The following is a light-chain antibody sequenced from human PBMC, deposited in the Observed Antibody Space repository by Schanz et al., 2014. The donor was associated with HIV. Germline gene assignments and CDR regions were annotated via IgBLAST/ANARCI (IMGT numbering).Light chain of an antibody. CDR1: RSTLERTP. V-gene: IGLV1-44*01. CDR2: NND. Sequence: QSLLTQPPSVSGTPGQRVIISCSGSRSTLERTPVDWYQHLPGTAPRLLIRNNDVRPSGVPDRFSGSKSGTSASLVISALQSEDEADYYCSSYAGSNKLGVFGGGTKLTVL. J-gene: IGLJ2*01. CDR3: SSYAGSNKLGV.